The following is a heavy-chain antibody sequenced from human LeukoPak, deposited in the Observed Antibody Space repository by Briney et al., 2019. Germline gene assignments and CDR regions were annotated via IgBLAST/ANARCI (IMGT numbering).Heavy chain of an antibody. Sequence: SETLSLTCSVSGGSISTAYWSWIRQPPGKGLEWIGNIHYSGITNYNSSLKSRVSISLDTSKNQFSLKMISVSTADTAVYYCASLDTLRLGELSLAFDPWGQGTLVTVSS. D-gene: IGHD3-16*02. J-gene: IGHJ5*02. CDR3: ASLDTLRLGELSLAFDP. CDR1: GGSISTAY. V-gene: IGHV4-59*01. CDR2: IHYSGIT.